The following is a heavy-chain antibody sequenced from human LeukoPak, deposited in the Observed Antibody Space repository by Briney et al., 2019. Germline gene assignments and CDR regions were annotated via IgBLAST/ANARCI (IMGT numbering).Heavy chain of an antibody. CDR3: ARDGGYSSSWSSLFFDY. CDR2: INHSGST. J-gene: IGHJ4*02. Sequence: PSETLSLTCAVHGGSFSGYYRSWIRQPPGKGLEWIGEINHSGSTNYNPSLKSRVTISVDTSKNQFSLKLSSVTAADTAVYYCARDGGYSSSWSSLFFDYWGQGTLVTVSS. V-gene: IGHV4-34*01. CDR1: GGSFSGYY. D-gene: IGHD6-13*01.